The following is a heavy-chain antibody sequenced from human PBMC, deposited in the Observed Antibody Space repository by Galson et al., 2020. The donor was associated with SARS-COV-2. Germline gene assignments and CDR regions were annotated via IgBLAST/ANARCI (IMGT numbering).Heavy chain of an antibody. V-gene: IGHV1-18*01. D-gene: IGHD3-10*01. CDR1: GYTFTTNG. Sequence: ASVKVSCKPSGYTFTTNGISWVRQAPGQGLEWMGWISTNSGKTNYAQKLQGRASMTRDTSTSTAYMELGSLRSDDTAVYYCARDVNYRFDTWGQGTLVTVSS. CDR2: ISTNSGKT. CDR3: ARDVNYRFDT. J-gene: IGHJ5*02.